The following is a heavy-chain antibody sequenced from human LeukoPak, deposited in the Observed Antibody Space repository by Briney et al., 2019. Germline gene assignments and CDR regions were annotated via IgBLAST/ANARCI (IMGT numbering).Heavy chain of an antibody. V-gene: IGHV1-69*01. D-gene: IGHD6-6*01. J-gene: IGHJ4*02. CDR3: ATLYSSSPSPGDYFDY. Sequence: SVKVSCKASGGTFSSYAISWVRQAPGQGLEWMGGIIPIFGTANYAQKFQGRVTITADESTSTAYMELSSLRSEDTAVYYCATLYSSSPSPGDYFDYWGQGTLVTVSS. CDR1: GGTFSSYA. CDR2: IIPIFGTA.